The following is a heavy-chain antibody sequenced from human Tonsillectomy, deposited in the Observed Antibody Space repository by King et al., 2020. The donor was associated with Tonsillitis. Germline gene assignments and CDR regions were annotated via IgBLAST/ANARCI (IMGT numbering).Heavy chain of an antibody. D-gene: IGHD3-3*01. V-gene: IGHV3-23*04. CDR2: ISGSGGST. CDR3: AEDVDLGYDFWSGYHHFDY. Sequence: VQLVESGGGLVQPGGSLRLSCAASGFTFSSYAMNWVRQAPGKGLEWVSTISGSGGSTYYADSVKGRFTISRDNSKNTLYLQMNSLRAEDTAVYYCAEDVDLGYDFWSGYHHFDYWGQGTLVTVSS. CDR1: GFTFSSYA. J-gene: IGHJ4*02.